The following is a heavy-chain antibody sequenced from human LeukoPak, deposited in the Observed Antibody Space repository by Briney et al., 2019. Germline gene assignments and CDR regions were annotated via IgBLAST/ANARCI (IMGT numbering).Heavy chain of an antibody. CDR1: GFTVSSNY. D-gene: IGHD4-23*01. CDR2: IYSGGTT. Sequence: GGSLRLSCAASGFTVSSNYMSWVRQAPGKGLEWFSLIYSGGTTYYADSVKGRFTISRDNSKNTLYLQMNSLRSEDTAVYYCGSAITRWSPFDYWGQGTLVTVSS. CDR3: GSAITRWSPFDY. J-gene: IGHJ4*02. V-gene: IGHV3-53*05.